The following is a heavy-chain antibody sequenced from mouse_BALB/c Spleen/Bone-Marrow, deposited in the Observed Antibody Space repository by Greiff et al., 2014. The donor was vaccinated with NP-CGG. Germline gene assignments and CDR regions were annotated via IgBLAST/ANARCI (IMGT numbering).Heavy chain of an antibody. CDR3: ARSYGNWYFDV. Sequence: EVQGVESGPELVKPGASVKISCKASGYTFTDYNMHWVKQSHGKSLEWIGYIYPYNGGTGYNQKFKSKATLTVDNSSSTAYMELRSLTSEDSAVYYLARSYGNWYFDVWGAGTTFTVSS. CDR1: GYTFTDYN. D-gene: IGHD2-10*02. V-gene: IGHV1S29*02. J-gene: IGHJ1*01. CDR2: IYPYNGGT.